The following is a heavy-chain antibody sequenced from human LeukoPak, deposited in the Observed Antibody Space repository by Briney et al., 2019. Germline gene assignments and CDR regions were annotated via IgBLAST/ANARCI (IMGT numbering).Heavy chain of an antibody. CDR1: GFTFDDYG. CDR3: ARTVSSAGWSDDAFDI. CDR2: INWDGGST. V-gene: IGHV3-20*04. D-gene: IGHD6-19*01. Sequence: GGSLRLSCAASGFTFDDYGMSWARQAPGKGLEWVSGINWDGGSTGYADSVKGRFTISRDNAKNFLYLQMNSLRAEDTALYYCARTVSSAGWSDDAFDIWGQGTVVTVSS. J-gene: IGHJ3*02.